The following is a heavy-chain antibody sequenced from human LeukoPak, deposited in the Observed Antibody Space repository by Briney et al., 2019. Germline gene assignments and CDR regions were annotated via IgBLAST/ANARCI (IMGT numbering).Heavy chain of an antibody. CDR1: GYTFTNYP. Sequence: ASVKVSCKASGYTFTNYPMNWVRQGPGQGLQWMGWINTNTGNPTYAQGFTGRFVFSLDTSVSTAYLLISSLKAEDTAMYYCARHQTGSWYLRSDFDYXGXGTLVIVSS. J-gene: IGHJ4*02. CDR2: INTNTGNP. CDR3: ARHQTGSWYLRSDFDY. V-gene: IGHV7-4-1*02. D-gene: IGHD6-13*01.